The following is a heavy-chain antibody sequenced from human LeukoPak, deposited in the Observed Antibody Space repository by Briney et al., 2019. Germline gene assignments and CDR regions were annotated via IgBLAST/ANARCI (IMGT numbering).Heavy chain of an antibody. J-gene: IGHJ1*01. V-gene: IGHV3-21*01. Sequence: PGGSLRLSCAASGFTFSSYSMNWVRQAPGKGLEWVSSISSSSSYIYYADSVKGRFTISRDNAKNSLYLQMNSLRAEDTAVYYCAASASGIAAADWGQGTLVTVSS. CDR2: ISSSSSYI. CDR1: GFTFSSYS. CDR3: AASASGIAAAD. D-gene: IGHD6-13*01.